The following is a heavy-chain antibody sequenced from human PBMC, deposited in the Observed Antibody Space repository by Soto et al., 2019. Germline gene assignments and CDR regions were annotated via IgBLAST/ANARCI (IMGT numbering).Heavy chain of an antibody. CDR1: GFTFSAYW. D-gene: IGHD6-25*01. V-gene: IGHV3-7*01. Sequence: EVQLVESGGGLVQTGGPLRLSCAASGFTFSAYWMSWVRQAPGKGLEWVANIKQAGSEKYYVDSVNGRFIISRDGAKYSLFLQVNSLRVEDTAVYYCAREKRANGYFDYWGQGTLVTVSS. CDR2: IKQAGSEK. J-gene: IGHJ4*02. CDR3: AREKRANGYFDY.